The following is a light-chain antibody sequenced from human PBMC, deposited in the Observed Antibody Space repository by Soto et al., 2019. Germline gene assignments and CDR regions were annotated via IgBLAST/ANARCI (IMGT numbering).Light chain of an antibody. CDR3: QQFDSSRVYS. V-gene: IGKV3-20*01. CDR2: GGS. J-gene: IGKJ2*03. CDR1: QSVTSTY. Sequence: EIELTQSPVTLSLSPGERATLSCRASQSVTSTYLAWYQQKPGQSPRLIIYGGSTRSSGFPDRFSGGGSGTDFTLSISRLEPEDSAVYYCHCQQFDSSRVYSFGQGTKLEI.